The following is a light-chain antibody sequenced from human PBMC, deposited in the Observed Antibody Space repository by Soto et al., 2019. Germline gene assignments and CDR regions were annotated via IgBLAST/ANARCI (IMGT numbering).Light chain of an antibody. CDR3: MQDLQTPFT. Sequence: EIVMAQSPLSLPVTPGEPASISCRSSQSLLHTNGYNYLAWYLQRPGQSPHLLIYLGSNRASGVPDRFSDSGSGTDFTLKISRVEAEDVGVYYCMQDLQTPFTFGPGTKVDIK. CDR2: LGS. J-gene: IGKJ3*01. V-gene: IGKV2-28*01. CDR1: QSLLHTNGYNY.